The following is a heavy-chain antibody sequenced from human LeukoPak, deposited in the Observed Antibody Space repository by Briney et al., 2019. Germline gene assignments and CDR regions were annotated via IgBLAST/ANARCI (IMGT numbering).Heavy chain of an antibody. Sequence: SETPSLTCAVYGGSFSGYYWSWIRQPPGKGLEWIGEINHSGSTNYNPSLKSRVTISVDTSKNQFSLKLSSVTAADTAVYYCARLYCSSTSCYSLYFDYWGQGTLVTVSS. CDR3: ARLYCSSTSCYSLYFDY. V-gene: IGHV4-34*01. CDR1: GGSFSGYY. CDR2: INHSGST. D-gene: IGHD2-2*02. J-gene: IGHJ4*02.